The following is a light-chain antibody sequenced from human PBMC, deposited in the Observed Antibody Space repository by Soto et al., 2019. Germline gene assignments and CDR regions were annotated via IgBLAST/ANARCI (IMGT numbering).Light chain of an antibody. CDR3: QQYGSSRWT. CDR1: QSVSSSY. V-gene: IGKV3-20*01. CDR2: GAS. Sequence: EIVLTQSPGTLSLSPGERATLSCRASQSVSSSYLAWYQQKPGQAPRLLIYGASSRATGIPDRFSGSGSGKVFPFTFSSLEPEDFAVFYCQQYGSSRWTLGQGTKVNIK. J-gene: IGKJ1*01.